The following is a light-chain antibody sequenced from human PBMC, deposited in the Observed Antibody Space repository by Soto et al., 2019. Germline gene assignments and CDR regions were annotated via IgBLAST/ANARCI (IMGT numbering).Light chain of an antibody. V-gene: IGLV2-23*02. CDR2: EVT. Sequence: QSALTQPASVSGSPGQSITISCTGTSSDVGSYNLVSWYQHHPGRAPKLTIYEVTKRPSGVSNRFSGSKSGNTASLTISGLQTEDEADYYCCSYAGISTHVVFGGGTQLTVL. CDR1: SSDVGSYNL. CDR3: CSYAGISTHVV. J-gene: IGLJ2*01.